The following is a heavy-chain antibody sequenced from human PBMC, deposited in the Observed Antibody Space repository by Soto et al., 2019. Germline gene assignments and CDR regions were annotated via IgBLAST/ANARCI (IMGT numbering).Heavy chain of an antibody. V-gene: IGHV3-15*01. CDR2: IKSKTDGGTT. CDR3: TTTLSDCSSTSCHFHGMDV. CDR1: GFTFSNAW. Sequence: GGSLRLAXAASGFTFSNAWMSWVRQAPGKGLEWVGRIKSKTDGGTTDYAAPVKGRFTISRDDSKNTLYLQMNSLKTEDTAVYYCTTTLSDCSSTSCHFHGMDVWGQGTTVTVSS. D-gene: IGHD2-2*01. J-gene: IGHJ6*02.